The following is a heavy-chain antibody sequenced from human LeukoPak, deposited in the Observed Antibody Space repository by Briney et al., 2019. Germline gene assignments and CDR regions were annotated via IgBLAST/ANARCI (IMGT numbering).Heavy chain of an antibody. Sequence: PGGSLRLSCAASGFTFSSYSMNWVRQAPGKGLEWVSSISSSSSYIYYADSVKGRFTISRDNAKNSLYLQMNSLRAEDTAVYYCAKGGFNVDTEFDPWGQGTLVTVSS. V-gene: IGHV3-21*04. CDR3: AKGGFNVDTEFDP. D-gene: IGHD5-18*01. CDR1: GFTFSSYS. J-gene: IGHJ5*02. CDR2: ISSSSSYI.